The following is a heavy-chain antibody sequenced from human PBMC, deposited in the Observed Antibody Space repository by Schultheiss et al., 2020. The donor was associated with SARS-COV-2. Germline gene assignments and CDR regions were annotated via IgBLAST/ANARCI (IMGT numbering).Heavy chain of an antibody. V-gene: IGHV4-34*01. CDR2: INHSGST. Sequence: SETLSLTCTVSGGSISSYYWSWIRQPPGKGLEWIGEINHSGSTNYNPSLKSRVTISVDTSKNQFSLRLNSVTAADTAVYYCGRGTSVETWGQGTLVTVSS. J-gene: IGHJ4*02. D-gene: IGHD4-23*01. CDR3: GRGTSVET. CDR1: GGSISSYY.